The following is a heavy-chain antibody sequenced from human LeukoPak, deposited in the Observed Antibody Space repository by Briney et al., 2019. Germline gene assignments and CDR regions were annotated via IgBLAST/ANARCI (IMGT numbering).Heavy chain of an antibody. V-gene: IGHV3-48*01. CDR3: ARIHYYDSSGPGVAFDI. Sequence: GGSLRLSCAASGFTFSSYSMNWVRQAPGKGLEWVSYISSSSSTIYYADSVKGRFTISRDNSKNTLYLQMNSLRAEDTAVYYCARIHYYDSSGPGVAFDIWGQGTMVTVSS. CDR1: GFTFSSYS. J-gene: IGHJ3*02. D-gene: IGHD3-22*01. CDR2: ISSSSSTI.